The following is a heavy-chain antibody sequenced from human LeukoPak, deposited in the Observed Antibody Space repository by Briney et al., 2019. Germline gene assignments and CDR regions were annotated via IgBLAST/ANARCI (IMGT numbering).Heavy chain of an antibody. CDR3: ARNRDGYNSFDY. CDR1: GGSINNGGYY. V-gene: IGHV4-31*03. J-gene: IGHJ4*02. D-gene: IGHD5-24*01. Sequence: SETLSLTCTVSGGSINNGGYYWSWIRQHPGKGLEWIGYIYYSGSSYYNPSLRSRVTISVDTPKNHFSLKLSSVTAADTAVYYCARNRDGYNSFDYWGQGTLVTVSS. CDR2: IYYSGSS.